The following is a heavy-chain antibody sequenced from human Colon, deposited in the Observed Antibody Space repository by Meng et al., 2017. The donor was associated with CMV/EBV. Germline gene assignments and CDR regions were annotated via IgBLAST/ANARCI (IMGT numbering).Heavy chain of an antibody. CDR1: GFTVSRNY. D-gene: IGHD3-9*01. V-gene: IGHV3-53*01. Sequence: GGSLRLSCAASGFTVSRNYMSWVRQAPGKGLEGVSVIYSGGSTYYADSVKGRFTISSDNSKNTLYLQMNSLRAEDTAVYYCAREVRYFDWFPGMDVWGQGTTVTVSS. CDR2: IYSGGST. J-gene: IGHJ6*02. CDR3: AREVRYFDWFPGMDV.